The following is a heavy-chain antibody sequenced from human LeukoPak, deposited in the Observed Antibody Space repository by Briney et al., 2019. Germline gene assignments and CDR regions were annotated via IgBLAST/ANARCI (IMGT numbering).Heavy chain of an antibody. D-gene: IGHD3-22*01. CDR3: AREQWFRWEY. J-gene: IGHJ4*02. CDR1: GFSVSNYY. CDR2: IPNDDSVI. V-gene: IGHV3-11*01. Sequence: KPGGSLRLSCEASGFSVSNYYMVWVRQPPGKGLEYISYIPNDDSVIYYADSVRGRLSVSRDSAKNSLSLQLNSLRAEDTAVYYCAREQWFRWEYWGQGILVTVSS.